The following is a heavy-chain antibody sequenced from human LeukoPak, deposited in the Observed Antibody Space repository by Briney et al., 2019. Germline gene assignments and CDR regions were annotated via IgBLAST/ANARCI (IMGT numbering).Heavy chain of an antibody. V-gene: IGHV3-23*01. D-gene: IGHD5-24*01. CDR2: ISGSGGST. Sequence: GGSLRLSCAASGFTFSSYAMSWLRQAPGKGLEWVSAISGSGGSTYYADSVKGRFTISRDNSKNTLYLQMNSLRAEDTAVYYCAKDVEMATINYFDYWGQGTLVTVSS. CDR3: AKDVEMATINYFDY. CDR1: GFTFSSYA. J-gene: IGHJ4*02.